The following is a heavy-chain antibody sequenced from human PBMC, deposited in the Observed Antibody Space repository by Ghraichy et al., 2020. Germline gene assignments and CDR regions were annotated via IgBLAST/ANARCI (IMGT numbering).Heavy chain of an antibody. CDR3: AKDRYSGSLVPRYFDL. J-gene: IGHJ2*01. Sequence: GGSLRLSCAASGFTFSSYAMSWVRQAPGKGLEWVSAISGSGGSTYYADSVKGRFTISRDNSKNTLYLQMNSLRAEDTAVYYCAKDRYSGSLVPRYFDLWGRGTLVTVSS. V-gene: IGHV3-23*01. CDR1: GFTFSSYA. CDR2: ISGSGGST. D-gene: IGHD1-26*01.